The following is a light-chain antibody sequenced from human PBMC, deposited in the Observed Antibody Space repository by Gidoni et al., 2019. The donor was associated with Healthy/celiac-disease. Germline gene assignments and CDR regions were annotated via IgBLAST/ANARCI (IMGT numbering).Light chain of an antibody. CDR1: RSILYSSNNKNY. V-gene: IGKV4-1*01. Sequence: DIVMTPSPDSLAVSLGERATINCKSSRSILYSSNNKNYLAWYQQKPGQPPKLLIYWASPRESGVPDRFSGSGSGTDFALTISSLQAEDVAVYYCQQYYSTPLTFGPGTKVDIK. J-gene: IGKJ3*01. CDR2: WAS. CDR3: QQYYSTPLT.